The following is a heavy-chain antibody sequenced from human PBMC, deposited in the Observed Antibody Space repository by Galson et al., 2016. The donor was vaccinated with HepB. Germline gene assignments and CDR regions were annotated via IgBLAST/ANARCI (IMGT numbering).Heavy chain of an antibody. J-gene: IGHJ5*02. Sequence: SLRLSCAASGFIFSSYSMNWVRQAPGKGLEWISYISSRSSTIYYADSVKGRFTISRDNAKNSLYLQMNSLRDEDTAVYYCARADVGAMFWFDPWGQGTLVTVSS. CDR3: ARADVGAMFWFDP. CDR2: ISSRSSTI. D-gene: IGHD1-26*01. V-gene: IGHV3-48*02. CDR1: GFIFSSYS.